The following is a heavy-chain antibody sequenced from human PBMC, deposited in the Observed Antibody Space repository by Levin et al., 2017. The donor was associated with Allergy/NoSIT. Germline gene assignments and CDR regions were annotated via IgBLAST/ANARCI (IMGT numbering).Heavy chain of an antibody. CDR2: MNPNSGNT. J-gene: IGHJ1*01. Sequence: ASVKVSCKASGYTFTSYDINWVRQATGQGLEWMGWMNPNSGNTGYAQKFQGRVTLTRNTSISTAYMELSSLRSEDAAVYYCARGKDCSGGSCYGLRYFQHWGQGTLVTVSS. V-gene: IGHV1-8*01. CDR1: GYTFTSYD. CDR3: ARGKDCSGGSCYGLRYFQH. D-gene: IGHD2-15*01.